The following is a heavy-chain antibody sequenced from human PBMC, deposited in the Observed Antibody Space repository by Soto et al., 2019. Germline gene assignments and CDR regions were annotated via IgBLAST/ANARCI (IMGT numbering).Heavy chain of an antibody. CDR3: ARDLAAGTSFAY. D-gene: IGHD6-13*01. V-gene: IGHV3-11*06. Sequence: QVQLVESGGGLVKPGGSLRLSCAASGFTFSDYYMSWIRQAPGKGLEWVSYISSSSSDTNYADSVKGRFTIARDNAKNSLYLQMNSLRAEDTAVYYCARDLAAGTSFAYWGQGNLVTVSS. CDR2: ISSSSSDT. J-gene: IGHJ4*02. CDR1: GFTFSDYY.